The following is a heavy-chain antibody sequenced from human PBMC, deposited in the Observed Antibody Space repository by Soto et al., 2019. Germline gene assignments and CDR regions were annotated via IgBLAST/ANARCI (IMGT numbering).Heavy chain of an antibody. Sequence: ASVKVSCKASGGTLSSYAISWVRQAPGQGLERMRGIIPIFGTAKYAQKFQGRVTITADESTSKAYMELSSLRSEDTAVYYCARDRLANGGPGSQTYYYDSSGYLAFGYWGQGTLVTVSS. CDR3: ARDRLANGGPGSQTYYYDSSGYLAFGY. CDR1: GGTLSSYA. V-gene: IGHV1-69*13. CDR2: IIPIFGTA. J-gene: IGHJ4*02. D-gene: IGHD3-22*01.